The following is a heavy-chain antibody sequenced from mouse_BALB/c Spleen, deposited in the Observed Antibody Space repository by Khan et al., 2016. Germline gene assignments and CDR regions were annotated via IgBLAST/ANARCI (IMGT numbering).Heavy chain of an antibody. D-gene: IGHD1-1*01. CDR1: EYTFTNYG. CDR3: ARRLLRFYFDY. Sequence: QIQLVQSGPELKKPGETVKISCKASEYTFTNYGMNWVKQAPGKGLKWMGWINTNTGEPTYIEDFKGRFVFSLETSASTAYLQINNLKNEDTATYFCARRLLRFYFDYWGQGTTLTVSS. V-gene: IGHV9-3*02. CDR2: INTNTGEP. J-gene: IGHJ2*01.